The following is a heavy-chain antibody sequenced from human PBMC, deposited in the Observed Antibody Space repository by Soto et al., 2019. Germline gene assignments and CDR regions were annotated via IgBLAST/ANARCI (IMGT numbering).Heavy chain of an antibody. CDR2: ISWDGADT. V-gene: IGHV3-43*01. Sequence: PGGSLRLSCAASGFPFDDYSMNWVRQVPGKGLEWVSLISWDGADTYYADSVKGRFTVSRDNSKNSLYLQMNSLTTEDTALYSCAKFGWGGSDSEWHASDIWGQGTTDTVSS. D-gene: IGHD1-26*01. J-gene: IGHJ3*02. CDR3: AKFGWGGSDSEWHASDI. CDR1: GFPFDDYS.